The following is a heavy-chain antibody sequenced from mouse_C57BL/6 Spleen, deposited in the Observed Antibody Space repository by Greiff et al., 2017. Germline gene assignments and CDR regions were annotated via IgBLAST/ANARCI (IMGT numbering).Heavy chain of an antibody. CDR3: ARGGAYDGGFAY. CDR1: GYAFSSYW. J-gene: IGHJ3*01. V-gene: IGHV1-80*01. CDR2: IYPGDGDT. D-gene: IGHD6-5*01. Sequence: SGAELVKPGASVKISCKASGYAFSSYWMNWVKQRPGKGLEWIGQIYPGDGDTNYNGKFKGKATLTADKSSSTAYMQLSSLTSEDSAVYFCARGGAYDGGFAYWGQGTLVTVSA.